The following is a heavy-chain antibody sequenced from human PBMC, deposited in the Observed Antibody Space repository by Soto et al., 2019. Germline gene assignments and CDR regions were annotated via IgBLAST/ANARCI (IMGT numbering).Heavy chain of an antibody. Sequence: GGSLRLSCAASGFTVSSNYMSWVRQAPGKGLEWVSVIYSGGSTYYADSVKGRFTISRDNSKNTLYLQMNSLRAEDTAMYYCAKVVGATTGYYYGLDVWGQGTTVTVSS. J-gene: IGHJ6*02. CDR2: IYSGGST. V-gene: IGHV3-53*01. CDR3: AKVVGATTGYYYGLDV. CDR1: GFTVSSNY. D-gene: IGHD1-26*01.